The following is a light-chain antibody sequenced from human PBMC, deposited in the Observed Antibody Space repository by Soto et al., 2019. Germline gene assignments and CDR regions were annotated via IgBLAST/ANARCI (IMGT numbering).Light chain of an antibody. CDR1: QSVSNY. V-gene: IGKV3-11*01. J-gene: IGKJ5*01. CDR3: QQRNSWPPIT. Sequence: EVVWTQFPVTLSLSPGERATISCRASQSVSNYLAWYQQKPGQAPRLLIYDASSRASGVPARFSGSGSGTDFTLTISSLEPEDFALYYCQQRNSWPPITFCQGTRLEIK. CDR2: DAS.